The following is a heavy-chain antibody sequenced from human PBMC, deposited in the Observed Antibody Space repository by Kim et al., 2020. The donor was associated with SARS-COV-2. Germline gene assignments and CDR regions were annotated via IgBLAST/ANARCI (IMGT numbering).Heavy chain of an antibody. CDR2: ISSSGSTI. CDR3: ARGRRKRSIEDIVVVVAATPEAYFDY. CDR1: GFTFSSYE. D-gene: IGHD2-15*01. Sequence: GGSLRLSCAASGFTFSSYEMNWVRQAPGKGLEWVSYISSSGSTIYYADSVKGRFTISRDNAKNSLYLQMNSLRAEDTAVYYCARGRRKRSIEDIVVVVAATPEAYFDYWGQGTLVTVSS. V-gene: IGHV3-48*03. J-gene: IGHJ4*02.